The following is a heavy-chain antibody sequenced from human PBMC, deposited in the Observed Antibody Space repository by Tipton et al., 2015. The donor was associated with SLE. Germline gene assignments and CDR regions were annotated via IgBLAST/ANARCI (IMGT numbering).Heavy chain of an antibody. CDR2: IYYSGST. CDR3: ARARGSSFGVINYYFDY. D-gene: IGHD3-3*01. Sequence: LRLSCIVSGGSITNYYWSWIRQPPGKGLEWIGYIYYSGSTKYNPSLKSRVTISVDTSKNQFSLKLSSVTAADTAVYYCARARGSSFGVINYYFDYWGQGTLVTVSS. V-gene: IGHV4-59*01. CDR1: GGSITNYY. J-gene: IGHJ4*02.